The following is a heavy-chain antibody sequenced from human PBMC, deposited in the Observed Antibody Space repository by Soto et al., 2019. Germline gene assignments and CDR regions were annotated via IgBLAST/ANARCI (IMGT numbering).Heavy chain of an antibody. J-gene: IGHJ6*02. D-gene: IGHD2-15*01. V-gene: IGHV5-51*01. CDR1: GYSFIHYW. CDR2: IYPDDSDI. Sequence: GESLKISCKTSGYSFIHYWVAWVRQVPGKGLECMGFIYPDDSDIRYSPSFQGQVTISADKSISTAYLQWSSLKASDTAIYYCGRFWIGGCSGGRCFTSFYYYGMDVWGQGTTVTVSS. CDR3: GRFWIGGCSGGRCFTSFYYYGMDV.